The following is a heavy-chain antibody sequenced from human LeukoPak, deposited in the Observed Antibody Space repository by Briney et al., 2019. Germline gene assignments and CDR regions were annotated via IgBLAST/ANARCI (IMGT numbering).Heavy chain of an antibody. V-gene: IGHV3-23*01. D-gene: IGHD6-19*01. CDR3: AKDESGWDYFDY. Sequence: PGGSLRISCAASGFTFSSNAMSCVRQAPGKGLEWVSAISGSGGSTYYADSVKGRFTISRDNSKNTLYLQMNSLRAEDTAVYYCAKDESGWDYFDYWGQGTLVTASS. J-gene: IGHJ4*02. CDR2: ISGSGGST. CDR1: GFTFSSNA.